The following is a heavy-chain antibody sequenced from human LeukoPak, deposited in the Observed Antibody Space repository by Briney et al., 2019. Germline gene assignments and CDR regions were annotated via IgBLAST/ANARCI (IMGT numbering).Heavy chain of an antibody. CDR1: GGTVSRYA. D-gene: IGHD3-3*01. CDR2: IIAILGTA. CDR3: AICYYDFWGTSAYYFDY. V-gene: IGHV1-69*04. Sequence: SVKVSCKVSGGTVSRYAVTWVRQAPGQGLEWMGRIIAILGTANYAQKFQGRVTITADKPTSTTNMELSSLRLEDTAIYYCAICYYDFWGTSAYYFDYWGQGTLVTV. J-gene: IGHJ4*02.